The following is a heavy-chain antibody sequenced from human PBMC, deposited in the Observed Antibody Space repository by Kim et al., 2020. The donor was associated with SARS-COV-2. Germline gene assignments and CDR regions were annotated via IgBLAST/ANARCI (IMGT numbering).Heavy chain of an antibody. J-gene: IGHJ4*02. D-gene: IGHD6-13*01. CDR2: ISGSGGSP. CDR1: GFTFSTYA. Sequence: GGSLRLSCAASGFTFSTYAMGWVRQAPGKGLEWVSVISGSGGSPYYADSVKGRFTISRDNSKNTLYLQMNSLRAEDTAVYYCAKVGGIAAPGQKRGYFDYGGQGTLVTVSS. V-gene: IGHV3-23*01. CDR3: AKVGGIAAPGQKRGYFDY.